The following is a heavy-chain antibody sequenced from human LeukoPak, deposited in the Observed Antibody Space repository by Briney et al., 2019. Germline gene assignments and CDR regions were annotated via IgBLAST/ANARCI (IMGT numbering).Heavy chain of an antibody. CDR3: ARNPCSGGSCYQSWGDY. Sequence: ASVKVSCKASGYTFTRYYMHWVRQAPGQGLEWMGWINPNSGGTNYAQKFQGRVTMTRDTSISTAYMELSRLRSDDTAVYYCARNPCSGGSCYQSWGDYWGQGTLVTVSS. D-gene: IGHD2-15*01. CDR2: INPNSGGT. V-gene: IGHV1-2*02. CDR1: GYTFTRYY. J-gene: IGHJ4*02.